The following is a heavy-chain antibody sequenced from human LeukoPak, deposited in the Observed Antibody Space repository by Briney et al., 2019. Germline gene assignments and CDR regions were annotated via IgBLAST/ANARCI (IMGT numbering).Heavy chain of an antibody. D-gene: IGHD6-13*01. Sequence: ASVRVSCKASGYTFNNYALNWVRQAPGQGLEWMGWINTNTGNPTYAQGFIGRFVFSLDTSVSTAYLQISSLKAEDTAVYYCARVDNSGSWFVDYWGQGTLVTVSS. CDR2: INTNTGNP. CDR1: GYTFNNYA. V-gene: IGHV7-4-1*02. J-gene: IGHJ4*02. CDR3: ARVDNSGSWFVDY.